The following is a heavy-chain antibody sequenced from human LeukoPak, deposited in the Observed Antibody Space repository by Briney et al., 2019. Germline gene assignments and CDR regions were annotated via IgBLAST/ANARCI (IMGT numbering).Heavy chain of an antibody. Sequence: GASVKVSCKASEYTFTGYYMHWVRQAPGQGLEWMGRINPNNGGTNYAQKFQGRVTMTGDTSISTAYMELSSLRSDDTAVYYCTRESGSYHVNDFWGQGTLVTVSS. CDR1: EYTFTGYY. CDR3: TRESGSYHVNDF. V-gene: IGHV1-2*06. J-gene: IGHJ4*02. D-gene: IGHD1-26*01. CDR2: INPNNGGT.